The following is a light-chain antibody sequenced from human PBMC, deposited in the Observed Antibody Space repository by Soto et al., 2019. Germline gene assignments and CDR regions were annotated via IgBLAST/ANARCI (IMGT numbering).Light chain of an antibody. J-gene: IGLJ1*01. V-gene: IGLV2-11*01. CDR3: CSYAGNYYV. CDR1: SSDAGGYNY. Sequence: QSALTQPRSVSGSPGQSVTISCTGTSSDAGGYNYVSWYQQHPGKAPKLMIYDVSKRPSGVPDRFSGSKSGNTASLTISGLQAEDEADYYCCSYAGNYYVFGTGTKLTVL. CDR2: DVS.